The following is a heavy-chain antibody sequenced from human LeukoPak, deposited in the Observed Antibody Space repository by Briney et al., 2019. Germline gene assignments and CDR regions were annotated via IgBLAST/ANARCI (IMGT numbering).Heavy chain of an antibody. CDR1: GFTFSTYG. Sequence: GGSLRLSCAASGFTFSTYGLHWVRQAPGKGLEWVAVISSDGSYKYYADSVKGRFTISRDNSKNTLYLQMNSLRVEDTAVYYCARRGSTMVRGVIMGPDYWGQGTLVTGSS. CDR3: ARRGSTMVRGVIMGPDY. V-gene: IGHV3-30*03. J-gene: IGHJ4*02. CDR2: ISSDGSYK. D-gene: IGHD3-10*01.